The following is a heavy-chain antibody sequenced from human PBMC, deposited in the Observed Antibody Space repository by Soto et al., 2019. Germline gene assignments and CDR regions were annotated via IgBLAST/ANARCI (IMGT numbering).Heavy chain of an antibody. J-gene: IGHJ4*02. V-gene: IGHV3-23*01. CDR2: ITGSGGTT. CDR1: GFSFSSYA. CDR3: AKAGVVLGFLEWLSYYFDY. D-gene: IGHD3-3*01. Sequence: EVQLLESGGHVVQPGGSLRLSCAASGFSFSSYAMSWVRQAPGKGLEWVSAITGSGGTTYYADSVKGRFTISRDNSKNTLYLQMNSLRAEDTAVYYCAKAGVVLGFLEWLSYYFDYWGQGTLVTVSS.